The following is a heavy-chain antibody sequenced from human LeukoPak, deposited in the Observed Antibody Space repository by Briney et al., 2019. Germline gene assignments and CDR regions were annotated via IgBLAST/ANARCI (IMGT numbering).Heavy chain of an antibody. D-gene: IGHD2-8*01. J-gene: IGHJ4*02. CDR1: GVFISDGDYY. CDR3: ARERMDRLRTFDY. CDR2: IYYSGST. V-gene: IGHV4-39*07. Sequence: PSETLSLTCSVSGVFISDGDYYWAWIRQPPGKGLEWIGNIYYSGSTNYNPSLKSRVTISVDTFKNQFSLKLSSVTAADTAVYYCARERMDRLRTFDYWGQGTLVTVSS.